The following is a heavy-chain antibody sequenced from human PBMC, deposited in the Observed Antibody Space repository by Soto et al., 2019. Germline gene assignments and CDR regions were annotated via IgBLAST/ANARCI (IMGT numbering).Heavy chain of an antibody. D-gene: IGHD3-22*01. Sequence: GGSLRLSCAASGFTFSDYYMSWIRQAPGKGLEWVSYISSSSSYIYYADSVKGRFTISRDNSKNTLYLQMNSLRAEDTAVYYCAKDDSSGPYYYYGMDVWGQGTTVTVSS. J-gene: IGHJ6*02. CDR1: GFTFSDYY. V-gene: IGHV3-11*06. CDR3: AKDDSSGPYYYYGMDV. CDR2: ISSSSSYI.